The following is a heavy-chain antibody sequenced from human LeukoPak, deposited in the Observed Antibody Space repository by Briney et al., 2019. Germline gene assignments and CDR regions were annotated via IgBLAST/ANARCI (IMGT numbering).Heavy chain of an antibody. J-gene: IGHJ3*02. CDR3: AKGSGWFSHDAFDI. D-gene: IGHD6-19*01. V-gene: IGHV3-74*01. Sequence: PGGSLRLSCAASGFTFSKYWMLWVRQAPGKGLESVSRINTDGTVTTYADSVKGRFTVSRDNADNTMFLQMNSVRDEDTAVYYCAKGSGWFSHDAFDIWGQGTMVTVSS. CDR1: GFTFSKYW. CDR2: INTDGTVT.